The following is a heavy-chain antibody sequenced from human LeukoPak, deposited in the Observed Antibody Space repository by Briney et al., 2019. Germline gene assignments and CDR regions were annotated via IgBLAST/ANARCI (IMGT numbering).Heavy chain of an antibody. J-gene: IGHJ4*02. CDR3: ARHGGIQLWSTYYSDY. V-gene: IGHV5-51*01. CDR1: GSRFTSYW. D-gene: IGHD5-18*01. Sequence: GESLKISCKGSGSRFTSYWIGWVRQMPGKGLEWMGIIYPGDSDTRYSPSFQGQVTISADKSISTAYLQWSSLKASDTAMYYCARHGGIQLWSTYYSDYWGQGTLVTVSS. CDR2: IYPGDSDT.